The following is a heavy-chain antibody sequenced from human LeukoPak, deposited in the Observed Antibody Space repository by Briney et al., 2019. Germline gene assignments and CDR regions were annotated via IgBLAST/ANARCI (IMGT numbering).Heavy chain of an antibody. Sequence: SETLSLTCTVSGYSISSNFYWGWIRQSPAKGLEWIGSIYHSGSTYHNPSLKNRITISVDTSTNQFSLKLISVTASDTAMYYCARDVHIYGNAFGVWGQGTMVTVSS. CDR2: IYHSGST. V-gene: IGHV4-38-2*02. CDR1: GYSISSNFY. J-gene: IGHJ3*01. CDR3: ARDVHIYGNAFGV. D-gene: IGHD1-1*01.